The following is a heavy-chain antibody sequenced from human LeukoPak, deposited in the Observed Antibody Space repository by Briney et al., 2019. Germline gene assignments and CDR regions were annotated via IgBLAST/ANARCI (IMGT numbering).Heavy chain of an antibody. J-gene: IGHJ4*02. Sequence: GASVKVSCKASGYTFTGYYMHWVRQAPGQGLEWMGWINPNSGGTNYAQKFQGRVTMTRDTSISTAYMELSRLRSDDTAVYYCVRGRGYSYDCFDYWGQGTLVTVSS. V-gene: IGHV1-2*02. CDR2: INPNSGGT. CDR3: VRGRGYSYDCFDY. CDR1: GYTFTGYY. D-gene: IGHD5-18*01.